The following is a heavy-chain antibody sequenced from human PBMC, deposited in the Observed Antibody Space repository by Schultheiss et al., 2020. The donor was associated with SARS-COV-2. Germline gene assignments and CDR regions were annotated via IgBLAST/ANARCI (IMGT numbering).Heavy chain of an antibody. Sequence: GESLKISCAASGFTFSNAWMHWVRQIPGKGLVWVSRINSDGSASSYADSVKGRFTISRDNAKNSLYLQMNSLRAEDTAVYYCARTGSGWYGGFDYWGQGTLVTVSS. V-gene: IGHV3-74*01. CDR2: INSDGSAS. J-gene: IGHJ4*02. D-gene: IGHD6-19*01. CDR1: GFTFSNAW. CDR3: ARTGSGWYGGFDY.